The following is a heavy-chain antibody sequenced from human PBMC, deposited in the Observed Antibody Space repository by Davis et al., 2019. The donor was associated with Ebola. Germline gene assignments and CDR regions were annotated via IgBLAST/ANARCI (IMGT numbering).Heavy chain of an antibody. CDR1: GFTFSSYE. CDR2: ISSSSSTI. Sequence: GESLKISCAAPGFTFSSYEMNWVRQAPGKGLEWVSYISSSSSTIYYADSVKGRFTISRDNAKNSLYLQMNSLRAEDTAVYYCAKSGGFDFWSGYYNWFDPWGQGTLVTVSS. D-gene: IGHD3-3*01. CDR3: AKSGGFDFWSGYYNWFDP. V-gene: IGHV3-48*03. J-gene: IGHJ5*02.